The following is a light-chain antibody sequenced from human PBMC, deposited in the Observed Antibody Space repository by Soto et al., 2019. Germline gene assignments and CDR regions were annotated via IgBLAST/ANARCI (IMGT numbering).Light chain of an antibody. V-gene: IGKV3-20*01. CDR2: GAS. CDR3: QQYGSSRT. J-gene: IGKJ1*01. CDR1: QSVSSSY. Sequence: EIVWTQSPGTLSLSPGERATLSCRASQSVSSSYLAWYKQKPGQAPRLLIYGASSRATGIPDRFSGSGSGTDFTLTIRRLEPEDFAVYYCQQYGSSRTFGQGTKLDIK.